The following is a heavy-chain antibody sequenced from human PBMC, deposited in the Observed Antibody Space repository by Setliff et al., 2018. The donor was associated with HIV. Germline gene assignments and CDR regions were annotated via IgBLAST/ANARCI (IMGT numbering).Heavy chain of an antibody. CDR1: GFTFSDYW. Sequence: PGGSLRLSCAASGFTFSDYWMHWVRQVPGKGLEWVASISNTGRTTYYADSAKGRFIISRDNSENTAYLQMNRLRADDTAVYYCVRGPQFTPHWGQGTLVTVSS. CDR2: ISNTGRTT. J-gene: IGHJ4*02. D-gene: IGHD3-16*01. CDR3: VRGPQFTPH. V-gene: IGHV3-74*01.